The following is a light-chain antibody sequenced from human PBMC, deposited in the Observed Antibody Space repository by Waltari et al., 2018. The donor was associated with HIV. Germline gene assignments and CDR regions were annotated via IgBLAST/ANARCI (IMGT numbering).Light chain of an antibody. CDR2: DAS. Sequence: EIVLTQSPATLSLSPGERATLSCRASQSVSTYLAWYQQKTGQAPRLLIYDASDMATGIPARFSGSGSGTDFTLTISDLEPEDFAVYYCQQRSNWPLITFGQGTRLEIK. CDR1: QSVSTY. V-gene: IGKV3-11*01. CDR3: QQRSNWPLIT. J-gene: IGKJ5*01.